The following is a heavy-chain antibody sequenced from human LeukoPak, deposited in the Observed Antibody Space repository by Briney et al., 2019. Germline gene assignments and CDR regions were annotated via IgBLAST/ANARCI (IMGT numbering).Heavy chain of an antibody. Sequence: SVKVSCKASGGTFSSYAISWVRQAPGQGLEWMGRIILIFGTANYAQKFQGRVTITTDESTSTAYMELSSLRSEDTAVYYCARSIAARPEDWFDPWGQGTLVTVSS. CDR3: ARSIAARPEDWFDP. CDR2: IILIFGTA. J-gene: IGHJ5*02. V-gene: IGHV1-69*05. CDR1: GGTFSSYA. D-gene: IGHD6-6*01.